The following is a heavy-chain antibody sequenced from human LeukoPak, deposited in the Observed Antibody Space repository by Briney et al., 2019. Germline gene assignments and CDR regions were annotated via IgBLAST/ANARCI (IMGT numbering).Heavy chain of an antibody. CDR3: ARLKLGAYFDL. D-gene: IGHD3-16*01. V-gene: IGHV4-59*08. CDR1: GGSISSSF. CDR2: IYYTGST. J-gene: IGHJ2*01. Sequence: SETLSLTCTVSGGSISSSFWSWIRQPPGRGLEYIGYIYYTGSTDYNPSLKGRVTISIDTSKNQCSLKLTSVSAADTAVYYCARLKLGAYFDLWGRGTLVTVSS.